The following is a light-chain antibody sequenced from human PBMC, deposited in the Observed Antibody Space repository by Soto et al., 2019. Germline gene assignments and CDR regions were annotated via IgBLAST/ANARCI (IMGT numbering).Light chain of an antibody. V-gene: IGKV1-6*02. Sequence: AIRMTQSPPSLYASVGDRVIITCRASQGISVDVGWLQQKPGHAPNLLIYAASTLHTGVQSRFTGSGSGTDFPLTINDLQPEDGATYFCLQDYDFPYTFGQRTKVEI. CDR2: AAS. J-gene: IGKJ2*01. CDR3: LQDYDFPYT. CDR1: QGISVD.